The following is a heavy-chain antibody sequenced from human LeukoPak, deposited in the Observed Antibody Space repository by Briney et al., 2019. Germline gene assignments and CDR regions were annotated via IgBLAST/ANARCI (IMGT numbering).Heavy chain of an antibody. V-gene: IGHV3-23*01. CDR3: AKDISQDLVRFLEWYPDAFDI. CDR1: GFIFSNYA. J-gene: IGHJ4*02. D-gene: IGHD3-3*01. Sequence: PGGSLILSCASSGFIFSNYAMSWVRQAPGRGLEWVSVISGSGGSTYYADSVKGRFTISRDNSKNTLYLQMNSLRAEDTAVYYCAKDISQDLVRFLEWYPDAFDIWGPGTQVTVSS. CDR2: ISGSGGST.